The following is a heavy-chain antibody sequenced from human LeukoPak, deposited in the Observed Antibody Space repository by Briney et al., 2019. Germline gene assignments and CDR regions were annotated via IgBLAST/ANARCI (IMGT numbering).Heavy chain of an antibody. CDR1: GGSISSYY. J-gene: IGHJ4*02. CDR2: IYYSGST. V-gene: IGHV4-59*01. CDR3: ARGDIAARHIDY. Sequence: SETLSLTCTVSGGSISSYYWSWIRQPPGKGLEWIGYIYYSGSTNYNPSLKSRVTISVDTSKNQVSLKLSSVTAADTAVYYCARGDIAARHIDYWGQGTLVTVSS. D-gene: IGHD6-6*01.